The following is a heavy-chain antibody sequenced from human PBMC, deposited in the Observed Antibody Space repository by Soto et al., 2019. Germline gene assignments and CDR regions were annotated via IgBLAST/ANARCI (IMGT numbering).Heavy chain of an antibody. CDR2: IYYSGST. CDR3: ARASGYYYDSSGYFGY. V-gene: IGHV4-61*01. J-gene: IGHJ4*02. CDR1: GGSVSSGSYY. Sequence: SETLSLTCTVSGGSVSSGSYYWSWIRQPPGKGLEWIGYIYYSGSTNYNPSLKSRVTISVDTSKNQFSLKLSSVTAADTAVYYCARASGYYYDSSGYFGYWGQGTLVTVSS. D-gene: IGHD3-22*01.